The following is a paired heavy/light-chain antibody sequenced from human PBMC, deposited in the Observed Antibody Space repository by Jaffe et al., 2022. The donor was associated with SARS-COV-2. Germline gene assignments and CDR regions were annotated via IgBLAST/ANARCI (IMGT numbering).Light chain of an antibody. CDR1: QSISSY. J-gene: IGKJ3*01. V-gene: IGKV3-11*01. CDR3: QHRGNWPPTAT. Sequence: VLTQSPATLSLSPGERATLSCRASQSISSYLAWYQQKPGQAPGLLIYDASSRAPGIPARFSGSGSGTDFTLTISSLEPEDFAIYYCQHRGNWPPTATFGPGTKVDIK. CDR2: DAS.
Heavy chain of an antibody. D-gene: IGHD4-17*01. J-gene: IGHJ4*02. CDR1: GFTFSSYG. CDR3: AKEPHDRYGDFKAHFDY. Sequence: QVQLVESGGGVVQPGRSLRLSCAASGFTFSSYGMHWVRQAPGKGLEWVAVVSRDGRTTYYTDSVKGRFTISRDNSKNTLSLQMNSLRAEDTAVYYCAKEPHDRYGDFKAHFDYWGQGTLVTVSS. CDR2: VSRDGRTT. V-gene: IGHV3-30*18.